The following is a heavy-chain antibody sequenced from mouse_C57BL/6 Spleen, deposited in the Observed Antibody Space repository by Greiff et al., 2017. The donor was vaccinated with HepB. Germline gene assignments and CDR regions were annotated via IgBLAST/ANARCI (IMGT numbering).Heavy chain of an antibody. J-gene: IGHJ2*01. CDR1: GYSITSGYY. Sequence: EVQLVESGPGLVKPSQSLSLTCSVTGYSITSGYYWNWIRQFPGNKLEWMGYISYDGSNNYNPSLKNRISITRDTSKNQFFLKLNSVTTEDTATYYCARDSSFDYWGQGTTLTVSS. V-gene: IGHV3-6*01. CDR3: ARDSSFDY. CDR2: ISYDGSN.